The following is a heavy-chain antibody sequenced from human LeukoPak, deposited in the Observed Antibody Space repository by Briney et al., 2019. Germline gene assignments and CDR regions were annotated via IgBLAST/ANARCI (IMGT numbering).Heavy chain of an antibody. CDR3: ASYDSSGYPPGRGMDV. J-gene: IGHJ6*02. D-gene: IGHD3-22*01. CDR1: GGTFSSYA. CDR2: IIPIFGTA. Sequence: SVKVSFKASGGTFSSYAISWVRQAPGQGLEWMGRIIPIFGTANYAQKFQGRVTITADKSTSTAYMELSSLRSEDTAVYYCASYDSSGYPPGRGMDVWGQGTTVTVSS. V-gene: IGHV1-69*06.